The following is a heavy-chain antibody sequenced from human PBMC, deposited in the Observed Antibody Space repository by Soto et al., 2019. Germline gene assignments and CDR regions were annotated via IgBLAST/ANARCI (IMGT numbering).Heavy chain of an antibody. D-gene: IGHD4-17*01. CDR3: ARGSTTVPTQPYYYYGMDV. V-gene: IGHV3-21*01. Sequence: EVQLVESGGGLVKPGGSLRLSCAASGFTFSSYNMNWVRQAPGKGLEWVSSISSSSSYIYYADSVKGRFTISRDNAKDSLYLQMNSRRAEDTAVYYCARGSTTVPTQPYYYYGMDVWGQGTTVTVSS. CDR2: ISSSSSYI. J-gene: IGHJ6*02. CDR1: GFTFSSYN.